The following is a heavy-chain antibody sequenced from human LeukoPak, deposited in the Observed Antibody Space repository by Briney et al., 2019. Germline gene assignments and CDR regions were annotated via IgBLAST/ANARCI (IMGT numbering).Heavy chain of an antibody. CDR3: ARQRPGVFCSSTSCLPDAFDI. CDR2: INHSGST. CDR1: GGSFRGYY. V-gene: IGHV4-34*01. J-gene: IGHJ3*02. Sequence: SETLSLTCAVYGGSFRGYYWSWIRQPPGKGLEWIGEINHSGSTNYNPSLKSRVTISVDTSKNQFSLKLSSVTAADTAVYYCARQRPGVFCSSTSCLPDAFDIWGQGTMVTVSS. D-gene: IGHD2-2*01.